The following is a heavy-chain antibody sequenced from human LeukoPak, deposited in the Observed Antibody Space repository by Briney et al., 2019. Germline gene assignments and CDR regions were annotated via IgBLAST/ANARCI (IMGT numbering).Heavy chain of an antibody. V-gene: IGHV3-7*01. Sequence: GGSLRLSCAASGLIFSSYWMSWVRQAPGKGLEWVANIKKDGSEMYYVDSVKGRFSISRDNAKNSLYLQMNSLRADDTAVYHCARQETSSYNGAFDIWGQGTMVTVSS. CDR2: IKKDGSEM. CDR3: ARQETSSYNGAFDI. CDR1: GLIFSSYW. D-gene: IGHD1-26*01. J-gene: IGHJ3*02.